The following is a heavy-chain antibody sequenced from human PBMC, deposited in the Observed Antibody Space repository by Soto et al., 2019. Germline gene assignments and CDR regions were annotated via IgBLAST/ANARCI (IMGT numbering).Heavy chain of an antibody. D-gene: IGHD2-15*01. CDR3: ARDSRYCSGGSCSHYYYYGMDV. CDR2: ISAYNGNT. Sequence: GASVKVSCKASGYTFTSYGISWVRQAPGQGLEWMGWISAYNGNTNYAQKLQGRVTMTTDTSTSTAYMELRSLRSDDTAVYYCARDSRYCSGGSCSHYYYYGMDVWGEGTTVTVSS. J-gene: IGHJ6*04. V-gene: IGHV1-18*01. CDR1: GYTFTSYG.